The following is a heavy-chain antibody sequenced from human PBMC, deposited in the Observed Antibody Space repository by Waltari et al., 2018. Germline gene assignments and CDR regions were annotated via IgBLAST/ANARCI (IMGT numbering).Heavy chain of an antibody. D-gene: IGHD3-22*01. V-gene: IGHV3-23*01. CDR2: ISGSGGST. Sequence: VQLLESGGGLVQPGGSLRLSCAASGFTFSSYAMSWVRQAPGKGLEWVSAISGSGGSTYYADSVKGRFTISRDNSKNTLYLQMNSLRAQDTAVYYCAKDGKYYDSTSDLVRAGNWGQGTLVTVSS. J-gene: IGHJ4*02. CDR1: GFTFSSYA. CDR3: AKDGKYYDSTSDLVRAGN.